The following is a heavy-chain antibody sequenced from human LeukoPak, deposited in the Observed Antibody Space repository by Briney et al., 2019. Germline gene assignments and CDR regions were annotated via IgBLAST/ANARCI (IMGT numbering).Heavy chain of an antibody. V-gene: IGHV3-7*01. CDR1: GFTFSSDW. D-gene: IGHD2-2*01. CDR3: ATSRTFDY. J-gene: IGHJ4*02. Sequence: PGGSLRLSCTASGFTFSSDWMNWVRQAPGKGLEWVANIKQDGSEKYYMDSVKGRFTISRDNTKDSLYLQMNNLRTDDTAVYYCATSRTFDYWGQGTLVTVSS. CDR2: IKQDGSEK.